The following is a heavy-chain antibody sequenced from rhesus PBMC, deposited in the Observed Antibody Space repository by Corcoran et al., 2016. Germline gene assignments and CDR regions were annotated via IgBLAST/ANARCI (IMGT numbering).Heavy chain of an antibody. V-gene: IGHV4-80*01. CDR2: INGYSGST. D-gene: IGHD3-9*01. J-gene: IGHJ5-1*01. CDR1: GCSFRRSW. CDR3: TSPVRYRFDV. Sequence: QVQLQESGPGLVKPSETLSLTCAVFGCSFRRSWWNLIRPPPGKGLAWIGEINGYSGSTNYNPSLQSRVTISMDVSKNQFSLRLTSVTAADTAVYYCTSPVRYRFDVWGPGVLVSVSS.